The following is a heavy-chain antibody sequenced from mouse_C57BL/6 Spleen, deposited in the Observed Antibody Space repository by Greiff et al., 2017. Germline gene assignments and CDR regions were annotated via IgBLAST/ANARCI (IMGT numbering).Heavy chain of an antibody. J-gene: IGHJ4*01. D-gene: IGHD1-1*01. CDR2: ISSGSSTI. V-gene: IGHV5-17*01. CDR1: GFTFSDYG. CDR3: ARLCTTVVADYAMDY. Sequence: DVHLVESGGGLVKPGGSLKLSCAASGFTFSDYGMHWVRQAPEKGLEWVAYISSGSSTIYYADTVKGRFTISRDNAKNTLFLQMTSLRSEDTAMXYCARLCTTVVADYAMDYWGQGTSVTVSS.